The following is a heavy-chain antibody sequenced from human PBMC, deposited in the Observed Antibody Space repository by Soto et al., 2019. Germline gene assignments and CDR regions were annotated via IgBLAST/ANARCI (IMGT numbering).Heavy chain of an antibody. CDR1: QFTFNNYF. CDR2: IDPSGTIA. D-gene: IGHD3-16*02. Sequence: PGGSLRLSCVASQFTFNNYFMYWVRQAPRQGLEWVSAIDPSGTIASYADSVKGRFTISRDNSKNTVYLEMNSLRGEDTAVYFCARLAVKLSYSGIDFWGQGATVTVSS. J-gene: IGHJ6*02. V-gene: IGHV3-23*01. CDR3: ARLAVKLSYSGIDF.